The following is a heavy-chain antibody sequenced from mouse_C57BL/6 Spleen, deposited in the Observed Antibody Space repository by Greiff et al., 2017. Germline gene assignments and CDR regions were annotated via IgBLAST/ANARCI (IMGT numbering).Heavy chain of an antibody. CDR1: GFTFSSYG. Sequence: EVQLVESGGDLVKPGGSLKLSCAASGFTFSSYGMSWVRQTPDKRLEWVATISSGGSYTYYPDSVKGRFTISRDKAKTTLSLQMGSLKSEDTAMYYGATQGIFCECDWGQGTTLTVSS. D-gene: IGHD6-1*01. J-gene: IGHJ2*01. CDR3: ATQGIFCECD. CDR2: ISSGGSYT. V-gene: IGHV5-6*01.